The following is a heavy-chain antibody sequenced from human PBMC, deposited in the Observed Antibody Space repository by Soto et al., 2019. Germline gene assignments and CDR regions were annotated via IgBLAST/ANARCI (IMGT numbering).Heavy chain of an antibody. CDR2: IIPIFGTA. CDR1: GGTFSSYA. Sequence: SVKVSCKASGGTFSSYAISWVQQAKGKRLEWMGGIIPIFGTANYAQKFQGRVTITADESTSTAYMELSSLRSEDTAVYYCASCFVAGPPYYYYYGMDVWGQGTTVTVSS. V-gene: IGHV1-69*13. CDR3: ASCFVAGPPYYYYYGMDV. J-gene: IGHJ6*02. D-gene: IGHD6-19*01.